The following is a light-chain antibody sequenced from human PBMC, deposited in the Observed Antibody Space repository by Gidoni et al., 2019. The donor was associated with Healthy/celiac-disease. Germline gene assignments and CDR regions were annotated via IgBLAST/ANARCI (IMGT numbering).Light chain of an antibody. CDR3: SSYTSSSTLYV. CDR1: SSDVGGYNY. CDR2: EVS. V-gene: IGLV2-14*01. J-gene: IGLJ1*01. Sequence: QSALPQPASVSGSPGQSITISCTGTSSDVGGYNYVSWYQQHPGKAPKRMIYEVSNRPSGVSNRFSGSKSGNTASLTISGLKAEDEADYYCSSYTSSSTLYVFGTGTKVTVL.